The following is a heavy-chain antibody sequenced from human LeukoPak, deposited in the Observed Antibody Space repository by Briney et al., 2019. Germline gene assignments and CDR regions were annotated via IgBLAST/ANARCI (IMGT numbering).Heavy chain of an antibody. CDR1: RFTVSSNY. Sequence: GGSLRLSCAASRFTVSSNYMSWVRQAPGKGLEWVSVIYSGGSTYYADSVKCRFTISRDNSKNSLYLQMNSLRAEDTAVYYCARVWRGPYYYDSSGHLDYWGQGTLVTVSS. V-gene: IGHV3-53*01. CDR2: IYSGGST. J-gene: IGHJ4*02. D-gene: IGHD3-22*01. CDR3: ARVWRGPYYYDSSGHLDY.